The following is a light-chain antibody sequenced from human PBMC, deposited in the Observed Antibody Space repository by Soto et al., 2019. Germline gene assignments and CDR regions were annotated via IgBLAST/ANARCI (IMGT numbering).Light chain of an antibody. J-gene: IGKJ4*01. CDR3: QQYNNWLT. Sequence: EVGMTQSPATLFEFAGERVTLSCRASESVGSNLAWYQQKPGQAPRLLIYGASTRATGVPARFSGSGSGTEFTLTISSLQSEDFALYYCQQYNNWLTFGGGTKVEIE. CDR1: ESVGSN. CDR2: GAS. V-gene: IGKV3-15*01.